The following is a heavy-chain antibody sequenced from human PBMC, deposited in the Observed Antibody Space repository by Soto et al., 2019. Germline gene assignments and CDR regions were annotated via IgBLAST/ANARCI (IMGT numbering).Heavy chain of an antibody. D-gene: IGHD1-1*01. CDR2: IKQDGSEK. V-gene: IGHV3-7*01. CDR3: ARYNSGDYYYYYMDG. J-gene: IGHJ6*03. Sequence: GGSLRLSCAASGFTFSSYWMSWVRQAPGKGLEWVANIKQDGSEKYYVDSVKGRFTISRDNAKNSLYLQMNSLRAEDTAVYYCARYNSGDYYYYYMDGWGKGTTVTVAS. CDR1: GFTFSSYW.